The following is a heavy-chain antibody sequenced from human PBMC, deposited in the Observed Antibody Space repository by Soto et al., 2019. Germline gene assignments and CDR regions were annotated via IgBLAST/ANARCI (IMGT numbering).Heavy chain of an antibody. CDR2: IYYSGST. V-gene: IGHV4-30-4*01. D-gene: IGHD2-21*02. J-gene: IGHJ4*02. CDR1: GGSISSGDYY. Sequence: QVQLQESGPGLVKPSQTLSLTCTVSGGSISSGDYYWSWIRQPPGKGLEWIGYIYYSGSTYYNPSLKSRVTLSVDTSKNNFSLKLSSVTAADTAVYYCAICGGNSVYFDYWGQGTLVTVSS. CDR3: AICGGNSVYFDY.